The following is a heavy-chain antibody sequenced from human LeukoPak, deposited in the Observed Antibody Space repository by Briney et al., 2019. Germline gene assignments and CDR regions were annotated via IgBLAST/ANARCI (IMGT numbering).Heavy chain of an antibody. D-gene: IGHD3-10*01. J-gene: IGHJ4*02. CDR3: ARNPVLLHAPTFPNYFDY. V-gene: IGHV1-69*13. CDR2: IIPIFGTA. Sequence: SVKVSCKASGGTFSSYAISWVRQAPGQGLGWMGGIIPIFGTANYAQKFQGRVTITADESTSTAYMELSSLRSEDTAVYYCARNPVLLHAPTFPNYFDYWGQGTLVTVSS. CDR1: GGTFSSYA.